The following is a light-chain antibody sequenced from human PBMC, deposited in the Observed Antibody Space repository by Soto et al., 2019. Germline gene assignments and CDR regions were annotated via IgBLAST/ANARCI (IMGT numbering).Light chain of an antibody. CDR2: GAS. V-gene: IGKV3-15*01. CDR1: QSVNSN. CDR3: QQYDNWPPYT. J-gene: IGKJ1*01. Sequence: EIVMTQSPATLSVSPGERATLSCRASQSVNSNLAWYQQRPGQAPRLLIHGASTRATGIPARFSGSGSGTEFTLTISSLQSEDSAIYYCQQYDNWPPYTFGQGTKVEIK.